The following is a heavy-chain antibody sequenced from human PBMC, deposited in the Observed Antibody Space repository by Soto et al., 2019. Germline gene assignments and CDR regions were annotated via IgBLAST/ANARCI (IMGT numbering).Heavy chain of an antibody. Sequence: SETLSLTCAVYGGSFSGYYWSWIRQPPGKGLEWIGEINHSGSTNYNPSLKSRVTISVDTSKNQFSLKLSSVTAADTAVYYCARGELGITGTNEDIVVVVAATPFDYWGQGTLVTVSS. CDR2: INHSGST. J-gene: IGHJ4*02. D-gene: IGHD2-15*01. CDR1: GGSFSGYY. V-gene: IGHV4-34*01. CDR3: ARGELGITGTNEDIVVVVAATPFDY.